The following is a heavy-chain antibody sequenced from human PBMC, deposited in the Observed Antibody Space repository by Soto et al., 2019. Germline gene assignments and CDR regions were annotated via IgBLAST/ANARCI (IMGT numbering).Heavy chain of an antibody. CDR1: GGSISSGGSS. CDR2: IYHSGST. V-gene: IGHV4-30-2*01. Sequence: SETLSLTCAVSGGSISSGGSSWTWIRQPPGKGLEWIGYIYHSGSTYYNPSLKSRVTISVDRSKNQFSLKLTSVTAADTAVYYCARDKITGLFDYWGQGTLVTVPQ. J-gene: IGHJ4*02. D-gene: IGHD2-8*02. CDR3: ARDKITGLFDY.